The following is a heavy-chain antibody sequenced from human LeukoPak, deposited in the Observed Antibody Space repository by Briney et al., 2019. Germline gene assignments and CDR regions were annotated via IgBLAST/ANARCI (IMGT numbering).Heavy chain of an antibody. CDR3: ARAFPTVTTFDY. D-gene: IGHD4-17*01. Sequence: SGPALVKPTQTLTLTCTFSGFSLGTSGMCVSWIRQPPGKALEWLARIDWDDDKYYSTSLQTRLTISKDTSKNPVVLTMTNMDPVDTATYYCARAFPTVTTFDYWGQGTLVTVSS. V-gene: IGHV2-70*11. CDR1: GFSLGTSGMC. J-gene: IGHJ4*02. CDR2: IDWDDDK.